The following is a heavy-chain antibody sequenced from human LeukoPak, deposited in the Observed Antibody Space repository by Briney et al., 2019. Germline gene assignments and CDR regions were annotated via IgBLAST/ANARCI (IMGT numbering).Heavy chain of an antibody. V-gene: IGHV3-53*01. CDR3: ARVRGDYGLDY. CDR1: GLTVSSNY. D-gene: IGHD4-17*01. J-gene: IGHJ4*02. Sequence: GGSLRLSCAASGLTVSSNYMSWVRQAPGKGPEWVSLIYSGGHTYNADSVKGRFTISRDNSDNTLYLQMNNLKAEDTAVYYCARVRGDYGLDYWGQGALVTVSS. CDR2: IYSGGHT.